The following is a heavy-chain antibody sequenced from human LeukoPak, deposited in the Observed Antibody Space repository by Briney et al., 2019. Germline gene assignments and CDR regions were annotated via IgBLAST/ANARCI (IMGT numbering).Heavy chain of an antibody. Sequence: GGSLRLSCAASGFTFTTYAMSWVRQAPGKGLEWVSAISGSGVSTYYADSVKGRFTISRDNSKNTLYLQMDSLRAEDTAVYYCANSVTGYRYWGQGTLVTVSS. D-gene: IGHD3-9*01. J-gene: IGHJ4*02. V-gene: IGHV3-23*01. CDR2: ISGSGVST. CDR3: ANSVTGYRY. CDR1: GFTFTTYA.